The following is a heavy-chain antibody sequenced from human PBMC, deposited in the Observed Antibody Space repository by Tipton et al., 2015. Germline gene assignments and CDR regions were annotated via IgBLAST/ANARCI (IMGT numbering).Heavy chain of an antibody. D-gene: IGHD2-2*01. Sequence: TLSLTCTVSGGSISRYYWGWIRQPPGKGLEWIGSIYHSGSTYYNPSLKSRVTISVDTSKNQFSLKLSSVTAADTAVYYCAREGGIVVVPAAPPGVWFDPWGQGTLVTVSS. CDR3: AREGGIVVVPAAPPGVWFDP. J-gene: IGHJ5*02. CDR1: GGSISRYY. CDR2: IYHSGST. V-gene: IGHV4-39*07.